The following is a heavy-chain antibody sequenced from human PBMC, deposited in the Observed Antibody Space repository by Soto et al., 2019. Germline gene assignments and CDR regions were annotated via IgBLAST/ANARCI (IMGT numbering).Heavy chain of an antibody. V-gene: IGHV1-8*01. Sequence: ASVKVSCKASGYTFTSYDINWVRQATGQGLEWMGWMNPNSGNTGYAQKFQGRVTMTRNTSISTAYMELSSLRSEDTAVYYCTSCRGYCTGLVAYDIWGQGTMVTVSS. CDR3: TSCRGYCTGLVAYDI. D-gene: IGHD2-8*02. CDR2: MNPNSGNT. J-gene: IGHJ3*02. CDR1: GYTFTSYD.